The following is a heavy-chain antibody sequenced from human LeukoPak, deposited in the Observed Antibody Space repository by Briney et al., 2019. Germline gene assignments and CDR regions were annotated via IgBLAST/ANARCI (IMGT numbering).Heavy chain of an antibody. CDR1: GFTFSYYS. V-gene: IGHV3-21*01. J-gene: IGHJ6*03. CDR2: ISSSSSLI. Sequence: GGSLRLSCAASGFTFSYYSKNWGRPGPGGGLEWVSCISSSSSLIFYSDSVRGRFTISRDNAKNLLYLHMNSLRVEDTAVYYCAKVDRGDYSSSPVPYYNYYMNVWGKGTTVTVSS. D-gene: IGHD6-13*01. CDR3: AKVDRGDYSSSPVPYYNYYMNV.